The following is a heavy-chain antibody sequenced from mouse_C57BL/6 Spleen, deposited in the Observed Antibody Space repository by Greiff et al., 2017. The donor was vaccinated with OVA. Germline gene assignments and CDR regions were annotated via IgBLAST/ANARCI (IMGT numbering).Heavy chain of an antibody. V-gene: IGHV6-3*01. D-gene: IGHD2-5*01. J-gene: IGHJ2*01. Sequence: EVKLVESGGGLVQPGGSMKLSCVASGFTFSNYWMNWVRQSPEKGLEWVAQIRLKSDNYATHYAESVKGRFTISRDDSKSSVYLQMNDLRAEDTGIYYCTYYSNYEWDDWGQGTTLTGAS. CDR3: TYYSNYEWDD. CDR2: IRLKSDNYAT. CDR1: GFTFSNYW.